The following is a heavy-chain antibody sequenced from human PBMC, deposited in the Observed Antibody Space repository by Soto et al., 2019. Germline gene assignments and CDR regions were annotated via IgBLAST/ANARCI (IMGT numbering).Heavy chain of an antibody. D-gene: IGHD6-13*01. Sequence: SLRLSCASSGFTFRSFTMNWVRQAPGKGLEWVSTISSNSAYIYYTDALRGRFTISRDNAKNSLHLQMNSLRAEDTAVYYCTRDASRDSSARGWFDPWGPGTLVTVSS. CDR3: TRDASRDSSARGWFDP. V-gene: IGHV3-21*01. J-gene: IGHJ5*02. CDR1: GFTFRSFT. CDR2: ISSNSAYI.